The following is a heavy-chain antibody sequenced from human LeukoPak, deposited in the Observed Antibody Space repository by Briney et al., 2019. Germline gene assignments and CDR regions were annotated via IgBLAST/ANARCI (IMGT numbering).Heavy chain of an antibody. V-gene: IGHV3-7*01. CDR3: AKGRWLQLSKVGHFDY. CDR2: IKEHGGET. J-gene: IGHJ4*02. CDR1: GFTFSTFW. Sequence: GGSLRLSCAASGFTFSTFWMSWVRQPPGKGLEWVANIKEHGGETYYLDSVRGRFTISRDNSKNTLYLQMNSLRAEDTAVYYCAKGRWLQLSKVGHFDYWGQGTLVTVSS. D-gene: IGHD5-24*01.